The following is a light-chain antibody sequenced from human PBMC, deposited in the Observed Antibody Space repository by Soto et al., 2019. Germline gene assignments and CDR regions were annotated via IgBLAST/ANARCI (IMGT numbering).Light chain of an antibody. CDR2: YAS. J-gene: IGKJ1*01. V-gene: IGKV3D-20*01. CDR3: QQYGSSGT. CDR1: QSVRTN. Sequence: EVMMTQFPDTVSVTAGETVTLSCGASQSVRTNLAWYQQRPGQAPRLLIHYASTRASDIPARFSGSGSGTEFTLTISRLEPEDFAVYYCQQYGSSGTFGQGTKVDIK.